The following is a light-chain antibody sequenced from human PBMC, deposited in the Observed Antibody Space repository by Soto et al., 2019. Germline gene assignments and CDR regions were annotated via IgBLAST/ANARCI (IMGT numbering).Light chain of an antibody. CDR3: QQRTNWPPLT. CDR2: DAS. V-gene: IGKV3-11*01. Sequence: EIVLTQSPATLSLSPGERATFSCRASQSVSSDLVWYQQKPGQAPRLLIYDASNRATGVPARFSGSGSGTDVPRTISSLEPEDFAVYYCQQRTNWPPLTFGGGTKVEIK. J-gene: IGKJ4*01. CDR1: QSVSSD.